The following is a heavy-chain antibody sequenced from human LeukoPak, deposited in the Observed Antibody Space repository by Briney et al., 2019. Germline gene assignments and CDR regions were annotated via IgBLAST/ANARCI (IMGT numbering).Heavy chain of an antibody. D-gene: IGHD1-26*01. V-gene: IGHV3-11*04. CDR1: GFTFSDYY. CDR3: ARSYSGTYAILDY. J-gene: IGHJ4*02. Sequence: PGGSLRLSCAASGFTFSDYYMSWIRQAPGKGLEWVSYISSSGSTMFYADSVKGRFTISRDDAKNSLFLQVNSLRAEDTSVYYCARSYSGTYAILDYWGQGTLVTVSS. CDR2: ISSSGSTM.